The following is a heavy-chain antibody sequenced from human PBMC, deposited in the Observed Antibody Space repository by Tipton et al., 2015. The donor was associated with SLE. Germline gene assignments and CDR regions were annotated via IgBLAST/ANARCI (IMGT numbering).Heavy chain of an antibody. J-gene: IGHJ4*02. CDR2: IYCSGST. Sequence: TLSLTCTVSGGSISSYYWSWIRQPPGKGLEWIGYIYCSGSTNYNPSLKSRVTISVDTSKNQFSLKLSSVTAADTAVYYCARRSYGALDYWGQGTLVTVSS. D-gene: IGHD4-17*01. CDR1: GGSISSYY. V-gene: IGHV4-59*01. CDR3: ARRSYGALDY.